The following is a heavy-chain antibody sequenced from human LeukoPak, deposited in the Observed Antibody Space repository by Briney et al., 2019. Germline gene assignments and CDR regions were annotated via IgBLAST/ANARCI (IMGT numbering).Heavy chain of an antibody. CDR3: ARDLVGYCSSTSCYLEGAYFDY. Sequence: GGSLRLSCAASGFAFSDYYMSWIRQAPGKGLEWVSYISSSGSTIYYADSVKGRFTISRDNAKNSLYLQMNSLRAEDTAVYYCARDLVGYCSSTSCYLEGAYFDYWGQGTLVTVSS. J-gene: IGHJ4*02. CDR1: GFAFSDYY. D-gene: IGHD2-2*01. V-gene: IGHV3-11*01. CDR2: ISSSGSTI.